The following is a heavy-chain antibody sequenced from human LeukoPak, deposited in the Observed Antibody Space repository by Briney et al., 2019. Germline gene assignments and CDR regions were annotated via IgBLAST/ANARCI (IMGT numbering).Heavy chain of an antibody. J-gene: IGHJ1*01. Sequence: GGSLRLSCAASGFTFSNYGMHWVRQAPRKELEWVTVISYDGSNKYYADSAKGRFTISRDNSKNTLYLQMNSLRAEDTAVYYCAKEGNYYDGGNYYLEYFQHWGQGTLVTVSS. CDR2: ISYDGSNK. D-gene: IGHD3-22*01. CDR1: GFTFSNYG. CDR3: AKEGNYYDGGNYYLEYFQH. V-gene: IGHV3-30*18.